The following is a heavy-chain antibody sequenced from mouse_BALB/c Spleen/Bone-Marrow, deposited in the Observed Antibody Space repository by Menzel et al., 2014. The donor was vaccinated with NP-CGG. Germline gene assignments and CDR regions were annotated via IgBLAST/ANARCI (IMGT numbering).Heavy chain of an antibody. V-gene: IGHV14-3*02. Sequence: VQLRQPGAELVKPGASVKLSCTTSGFNIKDTYMHWVKLRPEQGLEWIGRIVPANGNTKYAPKFQGKATITADTSSNTAYLQLSSLTSEDTAVYFCASYGYGYYFDYWGQGTTLTVSS. CDR3: ASYGYGYYFDY. CDR1: GFNIKDTY. CDR2: IVPANGNT. J-gene: IGHJ2*01. D-gene: IGHD2-2*01.